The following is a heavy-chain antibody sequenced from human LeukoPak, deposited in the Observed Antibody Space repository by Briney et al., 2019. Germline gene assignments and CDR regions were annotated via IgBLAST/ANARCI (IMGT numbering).Heavy chain of an antibody. Sequence: ASVKVSCKASGYTFTSYGISWVRQAPGQGLEWMGWISAYNGNTNYAQKLQGRVTMTTDTSTSTACMELRSLRSGDTAVYYCARDDRTGDFDYWGQGTLVTVSS. CDR1: GYTFTSYG. J-gene: IGHJ4*02. CDR2: ISAYNGNT. D-gene: IGHD1-1*01. V-gene: IGHV1-18*01. CDR3: ARDDRTGDFDY.